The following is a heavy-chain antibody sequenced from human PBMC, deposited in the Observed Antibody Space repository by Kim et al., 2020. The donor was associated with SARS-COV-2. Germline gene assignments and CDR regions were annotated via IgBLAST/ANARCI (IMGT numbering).Heavy chain of an antibody. J-gene: IGHJ1*01. Sequence: ASVKVSCKASGYTFTSYDINWVRQATGQGLEWMGWMNPNSGNTGYAQKFQGRVTMTRNTSISTAYMELSSLRSEDTAVYYCARGGFGELFSTEYFQHWGQGTLVTVSS. CDR2: MNPNSGNT. V-gene: IGHV1-8*01. CDR3: ARGGFGELFSTEYFQH. D-gene: IGHD3-10*01. CDR1: GYTFTSYD.